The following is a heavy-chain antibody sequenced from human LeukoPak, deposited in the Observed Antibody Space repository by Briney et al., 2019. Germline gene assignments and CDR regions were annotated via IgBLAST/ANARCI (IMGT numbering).Heavy chain of an antibody. CDR2: ISTYNSNT. D-gene: IGHD2-15*01. CDR1: GYTFTNFG. J-gene: IGHJ4*03. V-gene: IGHV1-18*01. CDR3: AISYCSGGSCYSDY. Sequence: ASVKVSCTASGYTFTNFGITWVRQAPGQGLEWMGWISTYNSNTNYVQKPQGRVTMTTDTSTRTAYMELRSLRSDDTAVYYCAISYCSGGSCYSDYWGQGTLVTVSS.